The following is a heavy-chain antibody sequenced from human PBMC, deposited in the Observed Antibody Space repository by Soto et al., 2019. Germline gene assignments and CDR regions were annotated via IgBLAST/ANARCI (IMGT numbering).Heavy chain of an antibody. CDR1: GVNFSSYA. V-gene: IGHV3-23*01. D-gene: IGHD2-2*01. Sequence: GGSLRLSCAASGVNFSSYAMSWVRQAPGKGLEWVSAISGSGGSTYYADSVKGRFAISRDNSKNTLYLQMNSLRAEDTAVYYCAKQKGVPAAPFDYWGQGTLVTVSS. CDR2: ISGSGGST. CDR3: AKQKGVPAAPFDY. J-gene: IGHJ4*02.